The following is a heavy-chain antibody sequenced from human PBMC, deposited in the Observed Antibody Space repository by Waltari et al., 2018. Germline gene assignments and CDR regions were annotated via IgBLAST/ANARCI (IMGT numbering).Heavy chain of an antibody. CDR3: TRGGVGYGNFEY. V-gene: IGHV3-74*01. CDR2: IYTGASDT. CDR1: GFPFSSYW. J-gene: IGHJ4*02. Sequence: EVQLVESGGDLVQPGGALRPSCAAPGFPFSSYWYHWFRQTPGKGLVWVSRIYTGASDTYYADSVNGRFTISRDNAKNTLYLQMNSLRVEDTAVYYCTRGGVGYGNFEYWGLGTLVTVSS. D-gene: IGHD5-12*01.